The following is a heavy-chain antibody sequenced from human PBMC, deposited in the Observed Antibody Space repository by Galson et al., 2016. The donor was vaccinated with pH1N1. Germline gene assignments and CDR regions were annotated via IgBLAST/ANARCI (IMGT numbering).Heavy chain of an antibody. J-gene: IGHJ6*02. CDR1: AYTFTFYY. CDR3: ARDSRGGAQFYGMDV. CDR2: IDPGSGGT. Sequence: SVKVFCKASAYTFTFYYIHWVRQAPGQGLEWMGIIDPGSGGTNSKLMFQGRVTMTTDTSTRTAYMELGSLSSDDPAVYYCARDSRGGAQFYGMDVWGQGTTVTVSS. V-gene: IGHV1-46*01. D-gene: IGHD3-10*01.